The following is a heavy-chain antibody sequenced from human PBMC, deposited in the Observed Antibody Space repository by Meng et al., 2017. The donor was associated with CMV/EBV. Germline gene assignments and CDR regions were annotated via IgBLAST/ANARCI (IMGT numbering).Heavy chain of an antibody. V-gene: IGHV1-8*01. CDR3: ARRSSIAARLSRPNCYYGMDV. D-gene: IGHD6-6*01. Sequence: ASVKVSCKASGYTFTSYDINWVRQATGQGLEWMGWMNPNSGNTGYAQKFQGRVTMTRNTSISTAYMELSSLRSEDTAVYYCARRSSIAARLSRPNCYYGMDVWGQGTTVTVSS. CDR2: MNPNSGNT. CDR1: GYTFTSYD. J-gene: IGHJ6*02.